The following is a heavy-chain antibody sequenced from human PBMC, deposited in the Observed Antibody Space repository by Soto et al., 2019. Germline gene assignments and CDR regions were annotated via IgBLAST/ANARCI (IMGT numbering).Heavy chain of an antibody. J-gene: IGHJ4*02. CDR2: VNAGIDNT. CDR3: AREVPYGYSRFDY. D-gene: IGHD5-18*01. Sequence: ASVKVSCKTSGYTFTNNVIHWVRQAPGQRLEWIGWVNAGIDNTKWSREFQGRLTLTKDTSATTAYMELSSLTPEDTAIYFCAREVPYGYSRFDYWGPGPLVTVSS. CDR1: GYTFTNNV. V-gene: IGHV1-3*01.